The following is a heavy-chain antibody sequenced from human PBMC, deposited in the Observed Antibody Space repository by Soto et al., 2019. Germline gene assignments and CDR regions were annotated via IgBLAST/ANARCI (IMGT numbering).Heavy chain of an antibody. J-gene: IGHJ5*02. Sequence: QVQLQQWGAGLLKPSETLSLTCAVYGGSFSGYYWSWIRQPPGKGLEWIGEINHSGSTNYNPSLKSRVTISVDTSKNQFSLKLSSVTAADTAVNYCARGRGIAARRPLYNWFDPWGQGTLVTVSS. D-gene: IGHD6-6*01. CDR1: GGSFSGYY. CDR2: INHSGST. V-gene: IGHV4-34*01. CDR3: ARGRGIAARRPLYNWFDP.